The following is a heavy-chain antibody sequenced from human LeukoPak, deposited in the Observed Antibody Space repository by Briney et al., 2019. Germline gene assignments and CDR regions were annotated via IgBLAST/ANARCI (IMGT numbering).Heavy chain of an antibody. V-gene: IGHV3-33*01. Sequence: GGSLRLSCAASGFTFSSYGMHWVRQAPGKGLEWVAVIWYDGSNKYYADSVKGRFTISRDNSKNTLYLQMNSLRAEDTAVYYCVRSPYSSGWYRYFDYWGQGTLVTASS. CDR3: VRSPYSSGWYRYFDY. CDR2: IWYDGSNK. D-gene: IGHD6-19*01. J-gene: IGHJ4*02. CDR1: GFTFSSYG.